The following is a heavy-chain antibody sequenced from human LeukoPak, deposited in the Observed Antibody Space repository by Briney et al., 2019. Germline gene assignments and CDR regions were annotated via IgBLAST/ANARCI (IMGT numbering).Heavy chain of an antibody. CDR1: GGTFSSYA. D-gene: IGHD1-26*01. CDR3: AIQPQAGLLVYYYYGMDV. Sequence: SVKVSCKASGGTFSSYAISWVRRAPGQGLEWMGGIIPIFGTANYAQKFQGRVTITADESTSTAYMELSSLRSEDTAVYYCAIQPQAGLLVYYYYGMDVWGQGTTVTVSS. CDR2: IIPIFGTA. J-gene: IGHJ6*02. V-gene: IGHV1-69*01.